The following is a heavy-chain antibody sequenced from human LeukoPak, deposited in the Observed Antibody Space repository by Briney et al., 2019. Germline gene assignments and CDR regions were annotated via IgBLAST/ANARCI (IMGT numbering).Heavy chain of an antibody. V-gene: IGHV4-31*11. CDR2: IYFNGST. Sequence: SQTLSLTCAVSGGPIGSGLYSWTWIRQHPGKGLEWIGSIYFNGSTYYNPSLESRFTISGDASKNHFSLKVNSVSAADTAVYYCAAYTIFGVAYWGQGTLVAVSS. J-gene: IGHJ4*02. CDR3: AAYTIFGVAY. CDR1: GGPIGSGLYS. D-gene: IGHD3-3*01.